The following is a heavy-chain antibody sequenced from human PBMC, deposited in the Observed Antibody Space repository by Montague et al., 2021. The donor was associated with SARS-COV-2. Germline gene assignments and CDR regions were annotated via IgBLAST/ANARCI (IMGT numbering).Heavy chain of an antibody. CDR1: GWSLIGYY. Sequence: SETLSLTRAVHGWSLIGYYCCWIRQPPEKGLEWIGEINHSANTKXNPSLKSPVTISIDTSKNQFSLKMTSVTAADTATYYCASGIYPSGSYYNRYYYGLNIWGQGTTVIVSS. CDR2: INHSANT. V-gene: IGHV4-34*01. D-gene: IGHD3-10*01. J-gene: IGHJ6*02. CDR3: ASGIYPSGSYYNRYYYGLNI.